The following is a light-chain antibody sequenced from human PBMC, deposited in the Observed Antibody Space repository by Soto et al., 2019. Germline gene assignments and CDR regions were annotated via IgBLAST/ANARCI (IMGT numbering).Light chain of an antibody. CDR2: GAS. Sequence: EIVMTQSPATLSVSPGERATLSCRASQSVSSRLAWYQHKPGQAPRLLIYGASTRAHGIPARFSGSGYGTEFALTISSLLYEDVSVYYGQQYNNWLTLTVGQGTKVDI. CDR1: QSVSSR. V-gene: IGKV3-15*01. J-gene: IGKJ1*01. CDR3: QQYNNWLTLT.